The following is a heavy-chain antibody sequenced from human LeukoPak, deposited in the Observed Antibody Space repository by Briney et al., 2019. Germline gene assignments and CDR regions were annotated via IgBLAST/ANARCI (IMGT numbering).Heavy chain of an antibody. CDR3: ARVAGATIFYFDY. CDR1: GGSISSGSYY. V-gene: IGHV4-61*02. Sequence: SQTLSLTCTVSGGSISSGSYYWSWIRQPAGKGLEWIGRVYSSGSTDYNPSLKSRLSISVDTSKIQFSLKLSSVTAADTAVYYCARVAGATIFYFDYWGQGTLVTVSS. J-gene: IGHJ4*02. CDR2: VYSSGST. D-gene: IGHD1-26*01.